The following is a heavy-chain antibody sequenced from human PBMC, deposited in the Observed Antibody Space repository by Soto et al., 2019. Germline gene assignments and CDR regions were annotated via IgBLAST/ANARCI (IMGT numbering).Heavy chain of an antibody. V-gene: IGHV1-69*02. Sequence: QVPLVQSGAEVKKPGSSVTVSCKASGGTFSSYTISWVRQAPGQGLEWMGRIIPIPGIANYAQKFQGRVTITADKSTSKAYMELSSVRSEDTAVYYCARAGYGDPYYYYYMDVWGKGTTVTVSS. J-gene: IGHJ6*03. D-gene: IGHD4-17*01. CDR3: ARAGYGDPYYYYYMDV. CDR1: GGTFSSYT. CDR2: IIPIPGIA.